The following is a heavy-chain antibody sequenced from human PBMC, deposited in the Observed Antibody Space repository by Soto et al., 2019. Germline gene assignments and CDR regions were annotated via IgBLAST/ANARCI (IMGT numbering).Heavy chain of an antibody. V-gene: IGHV4-39*01. D-gene: IGHD3-22*01. CDR3: ARHLGYDAFDI. J-gene: IGHJ3*02. CDR1: SNYY. Sequence: SNYYWTWIRQPPGKGLEWIGSIYYSGSTYYNPSLKSRVTISVDTSKNQFSLKLSSVTAADTAVYYCARHLGYDAFDIWGQGTMVTVSS. CDR2: IYYSGST.